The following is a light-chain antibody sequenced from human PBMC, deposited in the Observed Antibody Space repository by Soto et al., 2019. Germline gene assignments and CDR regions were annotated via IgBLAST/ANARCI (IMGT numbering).Light chain of an antibody. CDR2: GAS. Sequence: IVLTQSPGTLSLPPGGRATLSCRASQSVSATYLAWYQQRPGRAPRLLIYGASTRSPGIPDRFSGSGSVTAFTLTISRLQPEDFAVYYCQPYASSPMYTFGQGTKLE. CDR1: QSVSATY. V-gene: IGKV3-20*01. CDR3: QPYASSPMYT. J-gene: IGKJ2*01.